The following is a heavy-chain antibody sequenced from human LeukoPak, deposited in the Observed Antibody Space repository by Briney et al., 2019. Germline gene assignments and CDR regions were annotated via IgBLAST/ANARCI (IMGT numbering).Heavy chain of an antibody. Sequence: GRSLRPSCAASGFTFSSYAMHWVRRAPGKGLEWVALISYDGSNKYYADSVKGRFTISRDNSKNTLYLQMNSLRAEDTAVYYCARDSHQLPANDAFDIWGQGTMVTVSS. D-gene: IGHD2-2*01. CDR1: GFTFSSYA. J-gene: IGHJ3*02. V-gene: IGHV3-30*04. CDR3: ARDSHQLPANDAFDI. CDR2: ISYDGSNK.